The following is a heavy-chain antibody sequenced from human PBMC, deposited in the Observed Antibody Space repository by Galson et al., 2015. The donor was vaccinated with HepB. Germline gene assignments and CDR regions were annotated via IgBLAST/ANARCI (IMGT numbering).Heavy chain of an antibody. J-gene: IGHJ6*02. CDR3: ARHEAITMIDRGMDV. CDR2: IYYSGST. V-gene: IGHV4-39*01. Sequence: SETLSLTCTVSGGSISSSSYYWGWIRQPPGKGLEWIESIYYSGSTYYNPSLKSRVTISVDTSKNQFSLKLSSVTAADTAVYYCARHEAITMIDRGMDVWGQGTTVTVSS. D-gene: IGHD3-22*01. CDR1: GGSISSSSYY.